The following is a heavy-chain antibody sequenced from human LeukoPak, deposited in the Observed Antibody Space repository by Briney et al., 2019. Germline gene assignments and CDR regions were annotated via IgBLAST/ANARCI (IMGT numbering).Heavy chain of an antibody. CDR2: TYYKSKWYN. Sequence: PSQTLSLTCAISGDSVPSNSVTWNWIRQSPSRGLEWLGRTYYKSKWYNDYAVSVKSRITINPDTSKNQFSLQLNSVTPEDTAVYYCASYDYVWGSYRNWGQGTLVTVSS. D-gene: IGHD3-16*02. V-gene: IGHV6-1*01. CDR1: GDSVPSNSVT. CDR3: ASYDYVWGSYRN. J-gene: IGHJ4*02.